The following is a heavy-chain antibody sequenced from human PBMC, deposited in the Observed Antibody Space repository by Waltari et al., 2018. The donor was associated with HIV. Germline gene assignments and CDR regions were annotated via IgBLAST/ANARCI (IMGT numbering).Heavy chain of an antibody. CDR1: GGSSSNYY. V-gene: IGHV4-34*02. CDR2: INQSGRT. CDR3: ARGQYGPGSREDY. D-gene: IGHD3-10*01. Sequence: QVQLQQWGTGLLKPSETLSLTCAVQGGSSSNYYWSWIRQPPGKGLGGIAEINQSGRTNYNPSLKSRLTISVATSKTQFSVKLTSVTAADTAVYFCARGQYGPGSREDYCGQGTLVTVAS. J-gene: IGHJ4*02.